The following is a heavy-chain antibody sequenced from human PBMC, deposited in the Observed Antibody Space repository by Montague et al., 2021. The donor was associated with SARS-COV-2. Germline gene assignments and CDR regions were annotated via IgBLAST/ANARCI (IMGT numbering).Heavy chain of an antibody. V-gene: IGHV4-4*07. J-gene: IGHJ4*02. CDR3: VRDQGRSNWNYPDY. CDR2: IYNSGST. CDR1: GGSISGYY. D-gene: IGHD1-20*01. Sequence: ETLSLTCTVSGGSISGYYWSWFRQSAGEGLEWIGRIYNSGSTSYNPSLKSRVTMSVDTSKNQFSLKLSSVTAADTAVYYCVRDQGRSNWNYPDYWGQGTLGTVSS.